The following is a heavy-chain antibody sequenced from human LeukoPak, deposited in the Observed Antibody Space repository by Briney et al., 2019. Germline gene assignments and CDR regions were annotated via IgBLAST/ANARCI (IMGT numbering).Heavy chain of an antibody. CDR1: GFTFSSYW. Sequence: PRGSLRLSCAASGFTFSSYWMSWVRQAPGKGLEWVANIKQDGSEKYYVDSVKGRFTISRDNAKNSLYLQMNSLRAEDTAVYYCARPYSSGWYSDAFDIWGQGTMVTVSS. CDR3: ARPYSSGWYSDAFDI. CDR2: IKQDGSEK. V-gene: IGHV3-7*01. D-gene: IGHD6-19*01. J-gene: IGHJ3*02.